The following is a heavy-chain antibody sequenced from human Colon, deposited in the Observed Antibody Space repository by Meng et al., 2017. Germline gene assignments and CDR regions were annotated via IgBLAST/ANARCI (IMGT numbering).Heavy chain of an antibody. CDR3: TTWYGEY. CDR1: GASVSSNRAL. CDR2: TYYRSEWQN. V-gene: IGHV6-1*01. D-gene: IGHD2/OR15-2a*01. Sequence: VQVQQPGRGLMNPPPTLSLTCAISGASVSSNRALWHWVRQSPSRGLEWLGQTYYRSEWQNHYGVSVKSRITINADTSRNHFSLHLNSVTPEDTAVYYCTTWYGEYWGQGTLVTVSS. J-gene: IGHJ4*02.